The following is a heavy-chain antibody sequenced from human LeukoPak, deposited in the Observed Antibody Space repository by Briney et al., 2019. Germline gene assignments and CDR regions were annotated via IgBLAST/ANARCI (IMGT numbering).Heavy chain of an antibody. CDR3: ARRRTYYYGSGTHFDY. D-gene: IGHD3-10*01. CDR2: INHSGST. V-gene: IGHV4-34*01. J-gene: IGHJ4*02. Sequence: SETLSLTCAVYGGSFSGYYWSWIRQPPGKGLEWIGEINHSGSTNYNPSLKSRVTISVDTSKNQFSLKLSSVTAADTAVYYCARRRTYYYGSGTHFDYWGQGTLVTVSS. CDR1: GGSFSGYY.